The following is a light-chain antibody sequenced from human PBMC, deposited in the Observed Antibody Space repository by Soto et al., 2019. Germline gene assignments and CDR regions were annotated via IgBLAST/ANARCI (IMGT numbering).Light chain of an antibody. CDR2: QGT. CDR3: CSYAGSSSYV. J-gene: IGLJ1*01. CDR1: RSDVGTYNL. Sequence: QSVLTQPASVSGSPGQSITISCTGSRSDVGTYNLVSWYQQHPGKAPKLMIYQGTKRPSGVSNRFSGSKSGNTASLTISGLQAEDEADYYCCSYAGSSSYVFGNGTKVTVL. V-gene: IGLV2-23*01.